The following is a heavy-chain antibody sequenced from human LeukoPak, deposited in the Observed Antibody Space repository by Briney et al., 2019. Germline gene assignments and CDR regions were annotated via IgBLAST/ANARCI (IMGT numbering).Heavy chain of an antibody. CDR3: ARRATTERGHSYGLDY. D-gene: IGHD5-18*01. J-gene: IGHJ4*02. Sequence: GGSLRLSCAASGFTFRSYSMNWVRQAPGKGLEWVSSISFSGGYMYYADSLKGRITISRDNAKNSLYLQMNSLRAEDTAVYYCARRATTERGHSYGLDYWGQGTLVTVSS. CDR2: ISFSGGYM. CDR1: GFTFRSYS. V-gene: IGHV3-21*01.